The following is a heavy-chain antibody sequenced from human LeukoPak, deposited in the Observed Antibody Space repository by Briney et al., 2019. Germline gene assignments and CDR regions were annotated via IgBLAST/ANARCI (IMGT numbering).Heavy chain of an antibody. CDR3: AKDERGYDCYFDY. CDR2: VSGSGSHT. J-gene: IGHJ4*02. Sequence: PGGSLRLSCAVSEFSFSNFGLSCVLQAPGKGLEWFSSVSGSGSHTYYADSVKGRFTISRDNSKNTLYLQMDSLRAEDAAVYYCAKDERGYDCYFDYWGQGALVTVSS. CDR1: EFSFSNFG. D-gene: IGHD5-12*01. V-gene: IGHV3-23*01.